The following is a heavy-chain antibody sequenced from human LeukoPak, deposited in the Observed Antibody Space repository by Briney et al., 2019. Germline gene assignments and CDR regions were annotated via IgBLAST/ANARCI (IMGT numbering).Heavy chain of an antibody. J-gene: IGHJ5*02. Sequence: SETLSLTCAVYGGSFSGYYWSWIRQPPGKGLEWIGEINHSGSTNYNPSLKSRVTISVDTSKNQFSLKLSPVTAADTAVYYCARPRTMYSSSSRGNWFDPWGQGTLVTVSS. CDR3: ARPRTMYSSSSRGNWFDP. D-gene: IGHD6-6*01. V-gene: IGHV4-34*01. CDR1: GGSFSGYY. CDR2: INHSGST.